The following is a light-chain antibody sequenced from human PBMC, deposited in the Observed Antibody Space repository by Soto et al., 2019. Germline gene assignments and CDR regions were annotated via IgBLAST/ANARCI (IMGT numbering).Light chain of an antibody. Sequence: EIVLTQSPGTLSLSPGERATLSCRASQSVSSSYLAWYQRKPGQAPRLLIYGASSRATGIPDRFSGSGSGTDFTLTISRLEPEDFAVYYCQQYGSSPRTFVQGTKVEIK. CDR2: GAS. V-gene: IGKV3-20*01. CDR3: QQYGSSPRT. J-gene: IGKJ1*01. CDR1: QSVSSSY.